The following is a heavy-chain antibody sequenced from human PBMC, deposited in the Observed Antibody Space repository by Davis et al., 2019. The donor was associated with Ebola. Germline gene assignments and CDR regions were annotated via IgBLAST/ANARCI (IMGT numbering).Heavy chain of an antibody. CDR2: IYNSGST. CDR3: ASLLGYCSGGTCYGG. D-gene: IGHD2-15*01. V-gene: IGHV4-59*08. Sequence: MPSETLSLTCTVSGGSIRSHYWSWIRQPPGKGLEWIGYIYNSGSTNYNSSLKSRVTMSLDTSKNQFSLKLSSVTAADTAVYYCASLLGYCSGGTCYGGWGQGTLVTVSS. J-gene: IGHJ4*02. CDR1: GGSIRSHY.